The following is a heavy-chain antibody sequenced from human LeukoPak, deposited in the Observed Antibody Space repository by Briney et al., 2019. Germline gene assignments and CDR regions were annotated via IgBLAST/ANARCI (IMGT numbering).Heavy chain of an antibody. D-gene: IGHD3-22*01. CDR1: GFTFSSYA. V-gene: IGHV3-23*01. J-gene: IGHJ4*02. Sequence: GGSLRLSCAASGFTFSSYAMSWVRQAPGKGLERVSAISGSGGSTYYADSVKGRFTISRDNSKNTLYLQMNSLRAEDTAVYYCAKGPRPAYYYDSSGYSPDYWGQGTLVTVSS. CDR3: AKGPRPAYYYDSSGYSPDY. CDR2: ISGSGGST.